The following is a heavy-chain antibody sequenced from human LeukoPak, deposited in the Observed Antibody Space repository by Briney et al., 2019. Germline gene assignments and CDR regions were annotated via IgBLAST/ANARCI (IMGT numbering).Heavy chain of an antibody. Sequence: SETLSLTCTVSGGSISSYYWSWIRQPPGEGLEWIGYSYYSGSTNYNPSLKSRVTISVDTSKNQFSLKLSSVTAADTAVYYGAREGVVGAATLPRYYYMDVWGKGTTVTVSS. D-gene: IGHD2-15*01. CDR2: SYYSGST. CDR3: AREGVVGAATLPRYYYMDV. V-gene: IGHV4-59*01. CDR1: GGSISSYY. J-gene: IGHJ6*03.